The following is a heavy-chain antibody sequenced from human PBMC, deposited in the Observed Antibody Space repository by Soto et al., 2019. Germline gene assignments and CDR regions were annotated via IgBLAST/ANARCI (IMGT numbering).Heavy chain of an antibody. J-gene: IGHJ6*02. Sequence: QLQLQESGPGLVKPSETLSLTCIVSGGSITTSSHYWEWIRQPPGKGLEWIGSIYYSGTTYYNPSLKGRVTVSVDTYKDQFSLSLSSVTAADTAVYFCSRRAGGYAYYYGMDVWGQGTTVAVSS. CDR3: SRRAGGYAYYYGMDV. D-gene: IGHD1-1*01. CDR1: GGSITTSSHY. CDR2: IYYSGTT. V-gene: IGHV4-39*01.